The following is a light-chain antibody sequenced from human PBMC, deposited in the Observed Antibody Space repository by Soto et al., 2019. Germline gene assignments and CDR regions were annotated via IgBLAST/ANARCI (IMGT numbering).Light chain of an antibody. CDR2: RSN. Sequence: QSVLTQPPSASGTPGQRVTISCSGSSSNIGSNYVYWYQRLPGTAPKLLIYRSNQRPSGVPDRFSASKSGTSASLAISGLRSEDEAGYYCAAWDDSLSGVVLGGGTKLTVL. CDR3: AAWDDSLSGVV. CDR1: SSNIGSNY. J-gene: IGLJ2*01. V-gene: IGLV1-47*01.